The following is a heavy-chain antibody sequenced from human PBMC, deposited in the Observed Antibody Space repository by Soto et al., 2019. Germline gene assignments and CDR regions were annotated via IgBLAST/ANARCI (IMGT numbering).Heavy chain of an antibody. D-gene: IGHD3-22*01. CDR2: IYPCDSDT. Sequence: GESLKISCKGSGYSFTSYCIGWLRQMAGKGLEWMGIIYPCDSDTRYSPSFQGQVTISADKSISTAYLQWSGLKASDNAMYYCAMTGLPYYYDSREYYFAYWAQGTIVTFSS. CDR1: GYSFTSYC. V-gene: IGHV5-51*01. CDR3: AMTGLPYYYDSREYYFAY. J-gene: IGHJ4*02.